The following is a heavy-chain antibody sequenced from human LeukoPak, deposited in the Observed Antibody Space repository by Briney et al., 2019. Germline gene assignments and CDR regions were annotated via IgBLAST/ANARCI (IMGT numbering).Heavy chain of an antibody. J-gene: IGHJ3*02. CDR3: AREGVDIVATTRAFDI. V-gene: IGHV3-23*01. Sequence: GGSLRLSCAASGFTFSSYAMSWVRQAPGKGLEWVSAISGSGGSTYYADSVKGRFTISRDNSKNTLYLQMNSLRAEDTAVYYCAREGVDIVATTRAFDIWGQGTMVTVSS. CDR2: ISGSGGST. CDR1: GFTFSSYA. D-gene: IGHD5-12*01.